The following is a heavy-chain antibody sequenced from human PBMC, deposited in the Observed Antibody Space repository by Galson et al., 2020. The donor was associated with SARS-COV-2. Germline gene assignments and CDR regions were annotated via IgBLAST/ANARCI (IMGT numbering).Heavy chain of an antibody. CDR1: GFTFKDFW. CDR3: SREGWLGGY. Sequence: GGSLRLSCAVSGFTFKDFWMSWFRQAPGKGLEWVANIRGDGSETNYVDSVQGRFFISRDNAIDSLFLQMNNLTADDTAVYFCSREGWLGGYWGQGTRVTVS. CDR2: IRGDGSET. V-gene: IGHV3-7*01. D-gene: IGHD6-19*01. J-gene: IGHJ4*02.